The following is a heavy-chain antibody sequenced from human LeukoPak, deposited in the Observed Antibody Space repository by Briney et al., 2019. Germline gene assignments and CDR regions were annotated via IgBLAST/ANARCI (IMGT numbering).Heavy chain of an antibody. CDR3: ARNPRRRYDYYYYYMDV. V-gene: IGHV7-4-1*02. CDR2: INTNTGNP. Sequence: ASVKVSCKASGYTFTDYYIHWVRQAPGQGLEWMGWINTNTGNPTYAQGFTGRFVFSLDTSVSTAYLQISSLKAEDTAVYYCARNPRRRYDYYYYYMDVWGKGTTVTVSS. CDR1: GYTFTDYY. D-gene: IGHD1-14*01. J-gene: IGHJ6*03.